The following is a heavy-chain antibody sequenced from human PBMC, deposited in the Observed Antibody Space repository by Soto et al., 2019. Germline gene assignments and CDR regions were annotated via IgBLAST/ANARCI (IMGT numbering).Heavy chain of an antibody. D-gene: IGHD3-10*01. V-gene: IGHV3-21*01. J-gene: IGHJ3*02. Sequence: PXGSLRLSCAASGYTFSSYSMNWVRQAPGKGLEWVSSISSRSSYIYYADSVKGRFTISRDNAKNSLYLQMNSLRAEDTAVYYCARDAGRGVRGVTQRRDAFDIWGQGTMVT. CDR2: ISSRSSYI. CDR3: ARDAGRGVRGVTQRRDAFDI. CDR1: GYTFSSYS.